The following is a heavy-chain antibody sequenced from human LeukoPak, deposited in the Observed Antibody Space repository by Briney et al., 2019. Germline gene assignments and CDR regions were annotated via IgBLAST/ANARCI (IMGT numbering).Heavy chain of an antibody. J-gene: IGHJ6*02. D-gene: IGHD3-3*01. CDR2: INAGNGNT. CDR3: ARAYYDFWSGSLDYYGMDV. CDR1: GYTFTSYA. Sequence: GASVKVSCKASGYTFTSYAMHWVRQAPGQRLEWMGWINAGNGNTKYSQKFQGRVTITRDTSASTAYMELSSLRSEDTAVYYCARAYYDFWSGSLDYYGMDVWGQGTTVTVSS. V-gene: IGHV1-3*01.